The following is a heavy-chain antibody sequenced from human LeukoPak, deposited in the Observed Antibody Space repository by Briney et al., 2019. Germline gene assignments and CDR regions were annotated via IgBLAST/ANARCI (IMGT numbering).Heavy chain of an antibody. J-gene: IGHJ4*02. CDR2: VFYCGNT. V-gene: IGHV4-39*07. CDR1: GGPFSSSHYY. CDR3: AKRGIVIRAVIIVGFHKEAYYFDY. Sequence: SETLSLTCAVSGGPFSSSHYYGAWIRQPPGRGLEWIGSVFYCGNTYNNPTLKSRVTISEDTSKKHVSVQLTSVTAADTAVYYCAKRGIVIRAVIIVGFHKEAYYFDYWGQGALVTVSS. D-gene: IGHD3-10*01.